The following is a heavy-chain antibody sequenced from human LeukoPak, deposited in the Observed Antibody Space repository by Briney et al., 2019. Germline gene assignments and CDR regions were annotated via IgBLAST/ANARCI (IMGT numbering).Heavy chain of an antibody. V-gene: IGHV3-23*01. CDR1: GFTFSSYA. CDR2: ISGSGGST. CDR3: AKGEFGWYPRGLFDY. D-gene: IGHD6-19*01. Sequence: PGGSLSLSCAASGFTFSSYAMSWVRQAPGKGLEWVSAISGSGGSTYYADSVKGRFTICRDNSKNTLYLQMNSLRAEDTAVYYCAKGEFGWYPRGLFDYWGQGTLVTVSS. J-gene: IGHJ4*02.